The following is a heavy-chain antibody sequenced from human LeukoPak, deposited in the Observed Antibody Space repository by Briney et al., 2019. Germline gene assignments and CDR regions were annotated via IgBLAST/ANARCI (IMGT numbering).Heavy chain of an antibody. CDR3: ARRNMHSSSSGWFDP. CDR1: GYTFTSYG. Sequence: SVKVSCKASGYTFTSYGISWVRQAPGQGLEWMGGIIPIFGTANYAQKFQGRVTITTDESTSTAYMELSSLRSEDTAVYYCARRNMHSSSSGWFDPWGQGTLVTVSS. V-gene: IGHV1-69*05. J-gene: IGHJ5*02. CDR2: IIPIFGTA. D-gene: IGHD6-6*01.